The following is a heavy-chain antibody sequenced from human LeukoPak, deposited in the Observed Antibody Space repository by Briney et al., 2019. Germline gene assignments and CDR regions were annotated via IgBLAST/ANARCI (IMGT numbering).Heavy chain of an antibody. CDR1: GGTFISYA. CDR3: ASSPSSSSREAFDI. CDR2: IIPIFGTA. D-gene: IGHD6-6*01. Sequence: GSSVKVSCKASGGTFISYAISWVRQAPGQGLEWMGGIIPIFGTANYAQKFQGRVTITTDESTSTAYMELSSLRSEDTAVYYCASSPSSSSREAFDIWGQGTMVTVSS. J-gene: IGHJ3*02. V-gene: IGHV1-69*05.